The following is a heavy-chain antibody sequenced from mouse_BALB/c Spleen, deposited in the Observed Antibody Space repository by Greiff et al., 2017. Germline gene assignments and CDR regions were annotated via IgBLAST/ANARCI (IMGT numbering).Heavy chain of an antibody. CDR3: ARQLTGTVYAMDY. CDR1: GFTFSSFG. Sequence: EVKVVESGGGLVQPGGSRKLSCAASGFTFSSFGMHWVRQAPEKGLEWVAYISSGSSTIYYADTVKGRFTISRDNPKNTLFLQMTSLRSEDTAMYYCARQLTGTVYAMDYWGQGTSVTVSS. J-gene: IGHJ4*01. D-gene: IGHD4-1*01. V-gene: IGHV5-17*02. CDR2: ISSGSSTI.